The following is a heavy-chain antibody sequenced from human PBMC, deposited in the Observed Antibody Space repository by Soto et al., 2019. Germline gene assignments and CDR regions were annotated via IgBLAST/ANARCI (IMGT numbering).Heavy chain of an antibody. V-gene: IGHV1-18*01. J-gene: IGHJ6*02. CDR2: ISTYNGST. CDR3: AIWLRNGMHV. D-gene: IGHD5-18*01. Sequence: QVQLVQSGAEVKKPGASVKVSCKASGYTFINYGISWVRQAPGQGLEWMGWISTYNGSTKYAQKVQCRVTMTTDTSTSTAYMELRSLRSADTAVYFCAIWLRNGMHVWGQGTTVAVSS. CDR1: GYTFINYG.